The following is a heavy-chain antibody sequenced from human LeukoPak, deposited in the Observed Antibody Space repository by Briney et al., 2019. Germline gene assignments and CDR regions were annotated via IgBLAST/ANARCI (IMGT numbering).Heavy chain of an antibody. V-gene: IGHV5-51*01. Sequence: GESLKISCKGSGYTFTSNWIGWVRQMPGKGLEWMGIIFPSDSDTGYRPSFQGQVTISADKSSNSAFLQWSSLKASDTAIYYCARLDSRGLSFWGQGTPVTVSS. CDR1: GYTFTSNW. J-gene: IGHJ4*02. CDR3: ARLDSRGLSF. D-gene: IGHD3-22*01. CDR2: IFPSDSDT.